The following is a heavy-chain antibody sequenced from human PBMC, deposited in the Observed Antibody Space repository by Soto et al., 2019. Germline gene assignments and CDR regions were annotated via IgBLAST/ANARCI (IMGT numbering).Heavy chain of an antibody. D-gene: IGHD6-19*01. Sequence: SETLSLTCTVSGYSISSGCYWAWIRQPPGKGPEWIASIYHGGTTFYNPSLKSRITISVDTSNNQFSLKLTSVTAADTAVYYCARVHVMVVAGSTFDYWGHGTLVTVSS. V-gene: IGHV4-38-2*02. J-gene: IGHJ4*01. CDR2: IYHGGTT. CDR1: GYSISSGCY. CDR3: ARVHVMVVAGSTFDY.